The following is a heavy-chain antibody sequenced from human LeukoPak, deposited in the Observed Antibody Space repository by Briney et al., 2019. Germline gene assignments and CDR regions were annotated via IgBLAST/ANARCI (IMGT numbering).Heavy chain of an antibody. J-gene: IGHJ5*02. V-gene: IGHV1-69*04. CDR1: GGTFSSYA. Sequence: ASVKVSCKASGGTFSSYAISWVRQAPGQGLEWMGRIIPILGIANYAQKFQGRVTITADKSTSTAYMELSSLRSEDTAVYYCARTGTDYYPLKNWFDPWGQGTLVTVSS. D-gene: IGHD3-22*01. CDR3: ARTGTDYYPLKNWFDP. CDR2: IIPILGIA.